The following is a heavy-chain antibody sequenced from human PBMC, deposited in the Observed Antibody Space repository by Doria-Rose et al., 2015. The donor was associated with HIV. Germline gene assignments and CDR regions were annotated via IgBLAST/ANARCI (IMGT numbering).Heavy chain of an antibody. CDR3: ARIKSSRWYHKYYFDF. CDR1: GVSLSSPGMG. Sequence: QITLKEPGPVLVKPTEALTLTCTVSGVSLSSPGMGVSWIRQPPGKALEWLANIFSDDERSYKTSLKSRLTIPRGTSKSQLVLTMTDMDPVDTATYYCARIKSSRWYHKYYFDFWGQGTLVIVSA. V-gene: IGHV2-26*01. CDR2: IFSDDER. J-gene: IGHJ4*02. D-gene: IGHD6-13*01.